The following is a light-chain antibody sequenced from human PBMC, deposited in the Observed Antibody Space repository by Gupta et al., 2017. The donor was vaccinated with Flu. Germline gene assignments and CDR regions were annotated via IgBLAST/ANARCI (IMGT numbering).Light chain of an antibody. CDR2: GAT. J-gene: IGKJ1*01. V-gene: IGKV3-20*01. CDR1: HNVGSNY. Sequence: EIVLTQSPGTLSLSPGERATLSCRASHNVGSNYLAWYHQRPGQAPRLLIYGATSRATGIPDRFSASGSGTDFTLTISRLEPEDFAVYYCQRYGPSVRTFGPGTRVEL. CDR3: QRYGPSVRT.